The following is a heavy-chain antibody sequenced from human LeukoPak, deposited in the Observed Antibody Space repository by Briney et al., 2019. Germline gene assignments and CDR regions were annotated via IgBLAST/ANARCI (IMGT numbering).Heavy chain of an antibody. CDR3: TTRPIKGRYQLLYSYDFWSASYPDYFDY. Sequence: ASVKVSCKVSGYTLTELSMHWVRQAPGKGLEWMGVFDPEDGETIYSQKFQGRVTMTEDTTTDTAYMELSSLRSEDTAVYYCTTRPIKGRYQLLYSYDFWSASYPDYFDYWGQGTLVTVSS. V-gene: IGHV1-24*01. CDR1: GYTLTELS. CDR2: FDPEDGET. J-gene: IGHJ4*02. D-gene: IGHD3-3*01.